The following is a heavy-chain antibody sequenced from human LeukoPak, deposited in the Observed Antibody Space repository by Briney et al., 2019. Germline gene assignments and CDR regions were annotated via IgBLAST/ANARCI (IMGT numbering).Heavy chain of an antibody. V-gene: IGHV3-15*01. CDR1: GFTLRNAW. CDR2: IRSKTDGGTT. D-gene: IGHD6-19*01. CDR3: ATGTEQQWLSLDY. J-gene: IGHJ4*02. Sequence: PGGSLRLSCAASGFTLRNAWMSWVRQAPGKGLEWVGRIRSKTDGGTTDYAAPVKGRFTISRDDSKNTLYLQMNSLKTEDTAVYFCATGTEQQWLSLDYWGQGTLVTVSS.